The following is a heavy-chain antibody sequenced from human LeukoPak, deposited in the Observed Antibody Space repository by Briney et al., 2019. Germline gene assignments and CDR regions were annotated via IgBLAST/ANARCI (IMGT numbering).Heavy chain of an antibody. CDR2: INPSGGST. Sequence: ASVKVSCKASGYTFTSYYMHWVRQAPGQGLEWMGIINPSGGSTSYAQKFQGRVTMTRDMPTSTVYMELSSLRSEDTAVYYCARDRDYGDYVSPDAFDIWGQGTMVTVSS. CDR3: ARDRDYGDYVSPDAFDI. CDR1: GYTFTSYY. J-gene: IGHJ3*02. D-gene: IGHD4-17*01. V-gene: IGHV1-46*01.